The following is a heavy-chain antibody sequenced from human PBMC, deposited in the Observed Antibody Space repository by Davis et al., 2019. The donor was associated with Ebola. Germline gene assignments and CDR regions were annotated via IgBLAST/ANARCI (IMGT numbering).Heavy chain of an antibody. J-gene: IGHJ4*02. D-gene: IGHD3-22*01. Sequence: ASVKVSCKASGYTFTSYHIYWVRQAPGQGLEWMGIINPSGGSTNYAQKFQGRVTITRVTSASTAYMELSSLTSQDTSVYYCAREGGGYGYFDYWGQGTLVTVSS. CDR3: AREGGGYGYFDY. V-gene: IGHV1-46*01. CDR1: GYTFTSYH. CDR2: INPSGGST.